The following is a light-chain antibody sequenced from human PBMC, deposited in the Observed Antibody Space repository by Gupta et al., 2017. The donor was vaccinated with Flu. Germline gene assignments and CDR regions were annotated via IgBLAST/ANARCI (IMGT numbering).Light chain of an antibody. CDR1: QSVSNN. Sequence: PLSASPGERSTLSCRASQSVSNNLAWYQQKPGQPPRLLIYGALNRATDIPARFSGSGSGTEFTLTINSLRSDDFAVYFCQQYNNWPPWTFGQGTRVEMK. J-gene: IGKJ1*01. CDR3: QQYNNWPPWT. CDR2: GAL. V-gene: IGKV3-15*01.